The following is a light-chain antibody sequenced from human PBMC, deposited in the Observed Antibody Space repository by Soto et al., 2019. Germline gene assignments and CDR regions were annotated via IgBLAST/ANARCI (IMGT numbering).Light chain of an antibody. V-gene: IGLV2-14*03. CDR1: NSDVGAYSY. Sequence: QSALTQPASVSGSPGQSITISRTGTNSDVGAYSYVSWYQQYPGKAPKLLIYDVGARPSGISDRFSGSKSGNTASLTISGLQAEDEADYYCSSYTAFTTYVFGSGTKVTVL. CDR2: DVG. CDR3: SSYTAFTTYV. J-gene: IGLJ1*01.